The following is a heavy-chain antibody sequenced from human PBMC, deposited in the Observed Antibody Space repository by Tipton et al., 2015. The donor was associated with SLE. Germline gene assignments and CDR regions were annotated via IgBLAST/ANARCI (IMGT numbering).Heavy chain of an antibody. J-gene: IGHJ4*02. CDR3: ARSQVDTAMVTFFDY. CDR1: GDSISSGSYY. Sequence: TLSLTCTVSGDSISSGSYYWSWIRQPAGKGLEWIGRIYISGSTNSNPSPKSRVTISLDTSKNQFSLKPSSVTASDTTVYYCARSQVDTAMVTFFDYWGQGALVTVSS. CDR2: IYISGST. D-gene: IGHD5-18*01. V-gene: IGHV4-61*02.